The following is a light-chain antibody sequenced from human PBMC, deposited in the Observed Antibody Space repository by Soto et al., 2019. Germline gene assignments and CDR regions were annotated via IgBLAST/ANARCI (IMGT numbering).Light chain of an antibody. CDR3: QHYDNWPIT. CDR1: QSFSTSY. V-gene: IGKV3-15*01. J-gene: IGKJ5*01. Sequence: EIVMTQSPGTLSLSPGERATLSCRASQSFSTSYLAWYQQKPGQAPRLLIYGASTRATGFPARFSGSRSGTEFTLTISSLQSEDFAIYYCQHYDNWPITFGQGTRLEIK. CDR2: GAS.